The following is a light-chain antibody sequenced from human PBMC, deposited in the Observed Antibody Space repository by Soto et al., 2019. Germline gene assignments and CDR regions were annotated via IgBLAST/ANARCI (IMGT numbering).Light chain of an antibody. CDR3: QQYNHRPPKLT. CDR2: GAS. Sequence: EIVRTQSPATLSVSPGDRATLSCSASQSVNSNLGWYQQKPGQAPRLLIYGASTRATGIPARFSGSGSGTEFTLPISNLQSEDVAVYYCQQYNHRPPKLTFGGGTKVEIK. J-gene: IGKJ4*01. CDR1: QSVNSN. V-gene: IGKV3-15*01.